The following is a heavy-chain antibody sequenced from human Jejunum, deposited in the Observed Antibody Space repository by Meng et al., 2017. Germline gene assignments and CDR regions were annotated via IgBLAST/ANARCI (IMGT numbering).Heavy chain of an antibody. J-gene: IGHJ4*02. V-gene: IGHV3-7*01. CDR2: IKHDGSET. CDR3: ARRSATGWFFDY. D-gene: IGHD6-19*01. CDR1: RFAFGSYW. Sequence: GGSLRLSCAASRFAFGSYWMSWVRQAPGQGLEWVATIKHDGSETNYLDSVWGRFIISRDNTKNSLHLQMNSLRADDTALYYCARRSATGWFFDYWGQGSLVTVSS.